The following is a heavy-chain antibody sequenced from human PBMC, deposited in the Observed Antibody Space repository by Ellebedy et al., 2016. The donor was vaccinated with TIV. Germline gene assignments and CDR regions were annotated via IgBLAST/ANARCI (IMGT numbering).Heavy chain of an antibody. CDR2: ISYSGST. Sequence: MPSETLSLTCSVSGASISRGGFFCSWIRQHPGKGLEWFGYISYSGSTYYNPSLMSRVTISGDTSNNQLSLKLNSVTAADTAVYYCARGDTIFDTWGQGTPVTVSS. CDR1: GASISRGGFF. D-gene: IGHD3-9*01. CDR3: ARGDTIFDT. V-gene: IGHV4-31*03. J-gene: IGHJ4*02.